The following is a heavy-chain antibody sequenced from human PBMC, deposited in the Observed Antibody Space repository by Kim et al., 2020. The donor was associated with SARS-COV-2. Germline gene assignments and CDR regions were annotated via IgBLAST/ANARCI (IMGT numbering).Heavy chain of an antibody. V-gene: IGHV5-51*01. D-gene: IGHD1-26*01. CDR3: ARQLFRSSRELRRGYYYGMDV. CDR1: GYSFTSYW. J-gene: IGHJ6*02. Sequence: GESLKISCKGSGYSFTSYWIGWVRQMPGKGLEWMGIIYPGDSDTRYSPSFQGQVTISADKSISTAYLQWSSLKASDTAMYYCARQLFRSSRELRRGYYYGMDVWGQGTTVTVSS. CDR2: IYPGDSDT.